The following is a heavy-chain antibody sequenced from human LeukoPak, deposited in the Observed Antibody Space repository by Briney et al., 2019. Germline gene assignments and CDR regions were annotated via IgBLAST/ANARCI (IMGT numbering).Heavy chain of an antibody. Sequence: SETLSLTCTVSGDSISSYYWSWIRQPPGKGLGWIGYIYYSGSTNYNPSLKSRVTISVDTSKNQFSLKLSSVTAADTAVYYCARGLGSSDWYKRILDYWGQGTLVTVSS. CDR2: IYYSGST. CDR3: ARGLGSSDWYKRILDY. CDR1: GDSISSYY. J-gene: IGHJ4*02. V-gene: IGHV4-59*01. D-gene: IGHD6-19*01.